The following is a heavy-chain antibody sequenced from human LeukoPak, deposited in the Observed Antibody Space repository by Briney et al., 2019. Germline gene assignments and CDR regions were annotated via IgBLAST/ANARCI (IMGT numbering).Heavy chain of an antibody. Sequence: PSETLSLTCTIPGGSTNTYYWSWIRQPPGKGLEWIGYIYYIGSTNYSPSLKSRATISVDTSKNQFSLKLSSVTAADTAVYYCASKSSDHGELRFDYWGQGALVTVSS. V-gene: IGHV4-59*01. D-gene: IGHD4-17*01. CDR2: IYYIGST. CDR1: GGSTNTYY. CDR3: ASKSSDHGELRFDY. J-gene: IGHJ4*02.